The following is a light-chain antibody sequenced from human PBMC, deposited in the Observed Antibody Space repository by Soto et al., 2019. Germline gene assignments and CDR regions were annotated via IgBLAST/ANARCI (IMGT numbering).Light chain of an antibody. V-gene: IGLV2-11*01. CDR1: GSDVGGYNY. Sequence: QSALTQPRSVSGSPGQSVTISCTGTGSDVGGYNYVSWYQQHPGKAPKLMLYDVTKRPSGVPDRFSGSKSGNTASLPISGLQTEDEADYYCCSYAGRYRVFGTGTKLTVL. CDR2: DVT. CDR3: CSYAGRYRV. J-gene: IGLJ1*01.